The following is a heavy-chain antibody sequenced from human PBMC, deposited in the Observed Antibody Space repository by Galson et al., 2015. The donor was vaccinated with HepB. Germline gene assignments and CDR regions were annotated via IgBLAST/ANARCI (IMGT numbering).Heavy chain of an antibody. V-gene: IGHV3-21*01. CDR2: ISSSSSHI. D-gene: IGHD3-3*01. CDR1: GFSFSSYS. CDR3: ARDALDRSGYYKGYGDWFDP. Sequence: SLRLSCAASGFSFSSYSMNWVRQAPGKGLEWVSSISSSSSHIYYADSVKGRFTISRDNAKNSLYLQMNSLRAEDTAVYYCARDALDRSGYYKGYGDWFDPWGQGTLVTVSS. J-gene: IGHJ5*02.